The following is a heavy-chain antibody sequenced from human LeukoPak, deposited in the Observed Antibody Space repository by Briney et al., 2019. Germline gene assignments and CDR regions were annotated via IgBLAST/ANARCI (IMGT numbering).Heavy chain of an antibody. V-gene: IGHV3-66*01. J-gene: IGHJ4*02. CDR2: LYSSGTT. Sequence: GGSLRLSCAASGFSVNSDYMTWVRQAPGKGLDWVSVLYSSGTTVYADSVRGRFTISRDNSKNTLYLQMNSLRAEDTAVYYCAKDRSSSSSGRDYWGQGTLVTVSS. D-gene: IGHD6-6*01. CDR3: AKDRSSSSSGRDY. CDR1: GFSVNSDY.